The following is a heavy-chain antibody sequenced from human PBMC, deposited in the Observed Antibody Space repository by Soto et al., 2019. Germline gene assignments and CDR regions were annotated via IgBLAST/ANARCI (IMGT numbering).Heavy chain of an antibody. V-gene: IGHV1-2*02. CDR1: GYTFTDYY. CDR3: ARDQSPSSGWPGMDV. CDR2: INPNSGGA. D-gene: IGHD6-19*01. Sequence: SVEVSFKASGYTFTDYYMHWVRQAPGQGLEWMGWINPNSGGANYAQKFQGRVTMTRDTSISTAYMELNRLRSDDTAVYYCARDQSPSSGWPGMDVWGQGTTVTVSS. J-gene: IGHJ6*02.